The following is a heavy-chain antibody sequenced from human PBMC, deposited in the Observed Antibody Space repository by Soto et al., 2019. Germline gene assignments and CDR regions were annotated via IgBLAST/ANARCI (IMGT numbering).Heavy chain of an antibody. Sequence: EVQLVESGGGLVHPGGSLRLSCVASGFSLSRYWMSWVRQAPGKGLGWVANINQDGREKNYVDSVKGRFTISRDNAKNSLYLQMNSLGAEDTAVYYCARDWGDYGSGSYDYWGQGTLVTVSS. CDR3: ARDWGDYGSGSYDY. D-gene: IGHD3-10*01. J-gene: IGHJ4*02. CDR1: GFSLSRYW. V-gene: IGHV3-7*05. CDR2: INQDGREK.